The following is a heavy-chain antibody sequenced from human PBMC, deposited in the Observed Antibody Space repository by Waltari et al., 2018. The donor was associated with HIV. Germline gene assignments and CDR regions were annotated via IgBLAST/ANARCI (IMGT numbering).Heavy chain of an antibody. CDR2: RWYDGSNK. V-gene: IGHV3-33*01. D-gene: IGHD6-13*01. CDR3: ARDRSSSWYGKDYYYFGMDV. J-gene: IGHJ6*02. Sequence: QVQVVQSGGGVVQPGRSLRLSCAGAGFTFSRYGMHWVRQAPGKGLEGVAFRWYDGSNKYYADSVKGRFAISRDNSKNTVYLQMNSLRAEDTAVYYWARDRSSSWYGKDYYYFGMDVWGQGTTVTVSS. CDR1: GFTFSRYG.